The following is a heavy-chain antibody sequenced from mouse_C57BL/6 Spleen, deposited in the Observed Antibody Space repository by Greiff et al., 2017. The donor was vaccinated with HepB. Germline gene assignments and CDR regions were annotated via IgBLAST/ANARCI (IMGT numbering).Heavy chain of an antibody. D-gene: IGHD1-1*01. V-gene: IGHV1-59*01. CDR1: GYTFTSYW. CDR2: IDPSDSYT. Sequence: QVQLQQSGAELVRPGTSVKLSCKASGYTFTSYWMHWVKQRPGQGLEWIGVIDPSDSYTNYNQKFKGKATLTVDTSSSTAYMQLSSLTSEDSAVYYCARDYYGSSDYFDYWGQGTTLTVSS. J-gene: IGHJ2*01. CDR3: ARDYYGSSDYFDY.